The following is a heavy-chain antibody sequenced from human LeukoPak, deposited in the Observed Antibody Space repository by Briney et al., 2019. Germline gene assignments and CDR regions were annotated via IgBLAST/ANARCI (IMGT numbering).Heavy chain of an antibody. CDR3: ASNYDILPGFLV. Sequence: GGSLRLSCAASGFTFSDYYMSWIRQAPGKGREWVSYISSSGSTIYYADSVKGRFTISRDNAKNSLYLQMNSLRAEATAVYYCASNYDILPGFLVWGQGALVTVSS. J-gene: IGHJ4*02. V-gene: IGHV3-11*04. CDR2: ISSSGSTI. D-gene: IGHD3-9*01. CDR1: GFTFSDYY.